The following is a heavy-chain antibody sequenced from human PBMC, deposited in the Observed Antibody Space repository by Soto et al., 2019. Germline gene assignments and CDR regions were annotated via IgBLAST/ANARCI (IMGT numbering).Heavy chain of an antibody. Sequence: EVQLLESGGGLVQPGGSLRLSCAASGFTFTTYGMSWVRQTPGKGLEWVSAISGSGGSTYYCDSVKGRFTISRDNSRKTLYLQMNRLRPEDTATYYCAKEMPLGGILGAEPLDYWGQGTLVTVSS. J-gene: IGHJ4*02. CDR3: AKEMPLGGILGAEPLDY. CDR2: ISGSGGST. D-gene: IGHD1-26*01. V-gene: IGHV3-23*02. CDR1: GFTFTTYG.